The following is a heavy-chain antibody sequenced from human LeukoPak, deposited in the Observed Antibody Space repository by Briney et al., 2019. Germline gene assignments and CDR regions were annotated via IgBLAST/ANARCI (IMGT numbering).Heavy chain of an antibody. V-gene: IGHV3-23*01. CDR3: AKVTVGATFAFDY. Sequence: GGSLRVSCAASGFTFSNFAMSWVRHGPGRGLECVSTISRNGGRTYYTDSVKGRFTISRDNSKNILYLQMNSLRADDTAVYFCAKVTVGATFAFDYWGQGTLVTVSS. CDR2: ISRNGGRT. CDR1: GFTFSNFA. J-gene: IGHJ4*02. D-gene: IGHD1-26*01.